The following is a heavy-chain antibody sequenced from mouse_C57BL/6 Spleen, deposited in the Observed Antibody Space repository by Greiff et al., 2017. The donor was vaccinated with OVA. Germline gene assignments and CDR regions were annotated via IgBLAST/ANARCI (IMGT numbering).Heavy chain of an antibody. D-gene: IGHD2-1*01. CDR1: GYTFTDYY. CDR3: ARDGNS. Sequence: EVQLQQSGPELVKPGASVKISCKASGYTFTDYYMNWVKQSHGKSLEWIGDINPNNGGTSYNQKFKGKATLTVDKSSSTAYMELRSLTSEDSAVYYCARDGNSWGQGTTLTVSS. J-gene: IGHJ2*01. CDR2: INPNNGGT. V-gene: IGHV1-26*01.